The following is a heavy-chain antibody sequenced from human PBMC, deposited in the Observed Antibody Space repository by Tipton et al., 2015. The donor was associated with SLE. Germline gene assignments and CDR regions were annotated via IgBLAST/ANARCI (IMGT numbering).Heavy chain of an antibody. CDR3: ANRAQITYDILTGLGSGWFDP. CDR2: INPSGST. V-gene: IGHV4-34*01. J-gene: IGHJ5*02. CDR1: GGSISSYY. D-gene: IGHD3-9*01. Sequence: TLSLTCTVSGGSISSYYWNWIRQPPGKGLEWIGEINPSGSTNYNPSLKSRVTISVDTSKNQFSLKLNSLTAADTAVYYCANRAQITYDILTGLGSGWFDPWGQGTLVTVSS.